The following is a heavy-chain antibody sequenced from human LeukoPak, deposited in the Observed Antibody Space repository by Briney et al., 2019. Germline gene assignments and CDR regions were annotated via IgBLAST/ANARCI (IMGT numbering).Heavy chain of an antibody. V-gene: IGHV3-15*01. CDR2: SISKNNGGTT. CDR1: GFTFTTAW. Sequence: PGGSLRLSCAASGFTFTTAWMSWVRQAQGQGLEWVGRSISKNNGGTTDYAAPVKGRFTISRDDSKNMLYLQMNSLKSEDTAVYYCITDPGEYAGHWGQGTLVTVSS. CDR3: ITDPGEYAGH. D-gene: IGHD3-10*01. J-gene: IGHJ4*02.